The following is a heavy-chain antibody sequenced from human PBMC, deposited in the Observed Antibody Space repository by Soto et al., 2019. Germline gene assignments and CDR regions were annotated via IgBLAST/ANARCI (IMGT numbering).Heavy chain of an antibody. CDR3: AKARDQQWVRLPFDY. CDR1: GFFFSSYT. V-gene: IGHV3-23*01. D-gene: IGHD6-19*01. Sequence: EVQLLESGGGLVQPGGSLRLSCVGSGFFFSSYTMTWVRQAPGKGLEWVSSFSATSENTYYADSVRGRFTISRDNSKNTLFLQMNSLTAEDTAMYYCAKARDQQWVRLPFDYCGQGILVIVYS. J-gene: IGHJ4*02. CDR2: FSATSENT.